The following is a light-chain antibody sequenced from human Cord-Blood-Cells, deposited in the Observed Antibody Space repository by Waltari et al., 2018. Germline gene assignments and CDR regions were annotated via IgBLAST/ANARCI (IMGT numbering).Light chain of an antibody. CDR3: QQYNNWPPWT. J-gene: IGKJ1*01. V-gene: IGKV3-15*01. Sequence: EIVMTQSPATLSVSPGESATLSCRASQRGSSNLAWYQQKPGQPPRLLIYGASTRATGIPARFSGSGSGTEFTLTISSLQSEDFAVYYCQQYNNWPPWTFGQGTKVEIK. CDR1: QRGSSN. CDR2: GAS.